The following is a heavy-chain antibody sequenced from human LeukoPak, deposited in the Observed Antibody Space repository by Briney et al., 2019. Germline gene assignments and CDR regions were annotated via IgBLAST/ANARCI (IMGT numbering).Heavy chain of an antibody. CDR1: GFTFSSYW. V-gene: IGHV3-74*01. CDR2: IKSDGSST. J-gene: IGHJ4*02. CDR3: AARGYCSSTSCLLEY. Sequence: PGGSLRLSCAASGFTFSSYWMDWVRQAPGKGLVWVSHIKSDGSSTSYADSVKGRLTISRDNAKNMLYLQMNSLRDEDTAVYYCAARGYCSSTSCLLEYWGQGTLVTVSS. D-gene: IGHD2-2*01.